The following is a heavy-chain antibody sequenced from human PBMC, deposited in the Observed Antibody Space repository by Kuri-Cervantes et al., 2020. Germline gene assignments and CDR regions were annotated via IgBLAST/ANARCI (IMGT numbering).Heavy chain of an antibody. CDR3: ARDWGYYDSSGYYPDY. J-gene: IGHJ4*02. D-gene: IGHD3-22*01. Sequence: ASVKVSCEASGYTFTSYGISWVRQAPGQGLEWMGWISAYNGDTNYAQKLQGRVTMTTDTSTSTAYMELRSLRSDDTAVYYCARDWGYYDSSGYYPDYWGQGTLVTVSS. CDR1: GYTFTSYG. V-gene: IGHV1-18*01. CDR2: ISAYNGDT.